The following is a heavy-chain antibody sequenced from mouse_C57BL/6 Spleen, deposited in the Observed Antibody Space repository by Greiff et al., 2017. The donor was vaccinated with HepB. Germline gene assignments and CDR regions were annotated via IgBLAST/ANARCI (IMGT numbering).Heavy chain of an antibody. CDR3: ARRIYYGNYDYWYFDV. D-gene: IGHD2-1*01. J-gene: IGHJ1*03. CDR2: ILPGSGST. Sequence: QVQLQQSGAELMKPGASVKLSCKATGYTFTGYWIEWVKQRPGHGLEWIGEILPGSGSTNYNEKFKGKATFTADTSSNTAYMQLSSLTTEDSAIYYGARRIYYGNYDYWYFDVWGTGTTVTVSS. V-gene: IGHV1-9*01. CDR1: GYTFTGYW.